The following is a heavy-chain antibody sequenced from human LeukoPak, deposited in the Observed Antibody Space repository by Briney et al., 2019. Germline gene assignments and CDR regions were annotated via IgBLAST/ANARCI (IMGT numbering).Heavy chain of an antibody. CDR2: ISSSSNYI. CDR1: GFTFSSYN. Sequence: GGSLRLSCAASGFTFSSYNMNWVRQAPGKGLEWVSSISSSSNYIYYADSVKGRFTISKDDAKNSLYLQMNSLRAEDTAVYYCARDSGITRRDLLPTLGYWGQGTLVTVSS. V-gene: IGHV3-21*01. CDR3: ARDSGITRRDLLPTLGY. D-gene: IGHD1-26*01. J-gene: IGHJ4*02.